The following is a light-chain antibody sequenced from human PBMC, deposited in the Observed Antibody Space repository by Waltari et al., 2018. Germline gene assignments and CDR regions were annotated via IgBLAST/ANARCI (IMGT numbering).Light chain of an antibody. J-gene: IGKJ1*01. V-gene: IGKV1-39*01. Sequence: DIQMTQSPPSLSASVGDRVTITCRACQTIATYLNWYQQKPGKAPELLLSSASNLQSGVPSRFSGSGSGTEFTLTISSVQSEDFATYYCQQSYSIPPWTFGQGTKVDIK. CDR3: QQSYSIPPWT. CDR1: QTIATY. CDR2: SAS.